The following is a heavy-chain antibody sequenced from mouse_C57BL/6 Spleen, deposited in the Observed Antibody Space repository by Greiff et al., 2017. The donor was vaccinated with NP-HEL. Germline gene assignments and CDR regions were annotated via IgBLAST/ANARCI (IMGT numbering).Heavy chain of an antibody. CDR2: IRLKSDNYAT. CDR3: TGGVPTIVNFDY. D-gene: IGHD2-5*01. CDR1: GFTFSNYW. Sequence: EVKLQESGGGLVQPGGSMKLSCVASGFTFSNYWMNWVRQSPEKGLEWVAQIRLKSDNYATHYAESVKGRFTISRDDSKSSVYLQMNNLRAEDTGIYYCTGGVPTIVNFDYWGQGTTLTVSS. V-gene: IGHV6-3*01. J-gene: IGHJ2*01.